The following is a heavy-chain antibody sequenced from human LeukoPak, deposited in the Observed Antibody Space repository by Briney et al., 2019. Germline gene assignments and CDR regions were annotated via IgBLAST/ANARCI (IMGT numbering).Heavy chain of an antibody. CDR3: ARDRGDYVWGSYRTY. V-gene: IGHV3-48*01. CDR1: GFTFSSYS. CDR2: ISSSSSTI. Sequence: GGSLRLSCAASGFTFSSYSMKWVRQAPGKGLEWVSYISSSSSTIYYADSVKGRFTISRDNAKNSLYLQMNSLRAEDTAVYYCARDRGDYVWGSYRTYWGQGTLVTVSS. J-gene: IGHJ4*02. D-gene: IGHD3-16*02.